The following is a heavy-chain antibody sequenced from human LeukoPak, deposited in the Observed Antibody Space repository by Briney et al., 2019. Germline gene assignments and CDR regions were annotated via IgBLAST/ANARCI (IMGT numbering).Heavy chain of an antibody. CDR1: GFTFSSYG. Sequence: GSLRLSCAASGFTFSSYGMHWVRQAPGKGLEWVAVIWYDRSNKCYSDSFTGQFTISRDNSKNTLYLQMNSLRAEDTAVYYCAKGRLRYFDWLPPGDAFDIWGQGTMVTVSS. CDR3: AKGRLRYFDWLPPGDAFDI. V-gene: IGHV3-33*06. J-gene: IGHJ3*02. CDR2: IWYDRSNK. D-gene: IGHD3-9*01.